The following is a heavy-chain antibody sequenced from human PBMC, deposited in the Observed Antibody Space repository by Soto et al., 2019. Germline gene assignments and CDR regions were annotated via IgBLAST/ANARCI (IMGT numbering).Heavy chain of an antibody. V-gene: IGHV3-23*01. CDR1: GFTFSSYA. D-gene: IGHD5-18*01. J-gene: IGHJ3*02. CDR2: ISGSGGST. Sequence: GGSLRLSCAASGFTFSSYAMSWVRQAPGKGLEWVSAISGSGGSTYYADSVKGRFTISRDNSKNTLYRQMNSLRAQDTAVYYGAKDQGIRRDGYNREAFDIWGQGTMVIVSS. CDR3: AKDQGIRRDGYNREAFDI.